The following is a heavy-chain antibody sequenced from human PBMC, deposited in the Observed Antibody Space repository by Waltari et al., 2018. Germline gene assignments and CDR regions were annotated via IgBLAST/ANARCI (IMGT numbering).Heavy chain of an antibody. V-gene: IGHV4-39*01. CDR2: IYYSGNY. D-gene: IGHD6-19*01. Sequence: QLQLQESGPGLVKQSETLSLTCTVSGGSISSSSYYWGWIRQPPGKGLEWIGSIYYSGNYYYNPALKSRITIAVDTSKNHISLKLSSVTAADTAVYYSARLGSSGWFYYYGMDVWGQGTTVTVSS. J-gene: IGHJ6*02. CDR3: ARLGSSGWFYYYGMDV. CDR1: GGSISSSSYY.